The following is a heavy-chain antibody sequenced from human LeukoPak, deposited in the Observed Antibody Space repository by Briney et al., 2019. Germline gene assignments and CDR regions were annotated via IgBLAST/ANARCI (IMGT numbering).Heavy chain of an antibody. J-gene: IGHJ4*02. Sequence: SVKVSCKASGGTFSSYAISWVRQAPGQGLEWMGGITPIFGTANYAQKFQGRVTITADESTSTAYMELSSLRSEDTAVYYCARDPVGYGGNSGFDYWGQGTLVTVSS. CDR3: ARDPVGYGGNSGFDY. V-gene: IGHV1-69*13. D-gene: IGHD4-23*01. CDR2: ITPIFGTA. CDR1: GGTFSSYA.